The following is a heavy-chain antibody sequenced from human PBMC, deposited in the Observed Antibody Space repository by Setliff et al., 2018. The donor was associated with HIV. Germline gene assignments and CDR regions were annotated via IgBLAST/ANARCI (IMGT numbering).Heavy chain of an antibody. V-gene: IGHV4-38-2*01. J-gene: IGHJ4*02. Sequence: PSETLSLTCDVSGYSISSGYYWGWIRQPPGKGLEWIGSIYHSGTIFYKPSLKNRLAISVDTSKNHFSLNLTSVTAADTAVYFCSRHRANWGGPWDYWGQGTLVTVSS. CDR1: GYSISSGYY. CDR3: SRHRANWGGPWDY. D-gene: IGHD3-16*01. CDR2: IYHSGTI.